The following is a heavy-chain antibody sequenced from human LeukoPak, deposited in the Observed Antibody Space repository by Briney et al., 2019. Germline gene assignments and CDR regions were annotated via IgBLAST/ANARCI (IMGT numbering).Heavy chain of an antibody. J-gene: IGHJ4*02. CDR3: ARGISSGWSRAVGY. Sequence: SETLSLTCTVSGGSVSSGSYYWSWILQPPRKGLEWIGYIYYSGSTNYNPSLKSRVTISVDTSKNQFSLKLSSVTAADTAVYYCARGISSGWSRAVGYWGQGTLVTVSS. D-gene: IGHD6-19*01. V-gene: IGHV4-61*01. CDR1: GGSVSSGSYY. CDR2: IYYSGST.